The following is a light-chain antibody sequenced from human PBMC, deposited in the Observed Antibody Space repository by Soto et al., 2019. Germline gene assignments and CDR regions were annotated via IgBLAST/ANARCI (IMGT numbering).Light chain of an antibody. CDR3: QQYGSSPLVT. Sequence: VVLTQSPGTLSLSPGERATLSCRASQSVSSSYLAWYQQKPGQAPRLLIYGASSRATGIPDRFSGSGSGTDLTLTISSLEPEDFAVYYCQQYGSSPLVTFGQGTRLEIK. CDR1: QSVSSSY. CDR2: GAS. J-gene: IGKJ5*01. V-gene: IGKV3-20*01.